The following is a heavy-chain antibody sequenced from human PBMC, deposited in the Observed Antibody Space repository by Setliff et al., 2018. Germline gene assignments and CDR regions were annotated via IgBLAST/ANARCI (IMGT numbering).Heavy chain of an antibody. CDR2: ISPIYGYT. CDR1: GFVFTNYA. CDR3: AIIGPDSSGYYWIFDY. Sequence: GASVKVSCKASGFVFTNYAITWVRQAPGQGLEWMGWISPIYGYTSYAQKFQGRVTMTEDTSTDTAYMELSSLRSEDTAMYYCAIIGPDSSGYYWIFDYWGQGTLVTAPQ. V-gene: IGHV1-8*02. D-gene: IGHD3-22*01. J-gene: IGHJ4*02.